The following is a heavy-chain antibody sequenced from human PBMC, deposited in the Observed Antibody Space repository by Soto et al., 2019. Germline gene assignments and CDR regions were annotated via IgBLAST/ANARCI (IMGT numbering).Heavy chain of an antibody. V-gene: IGHV3-23*01. J-gene: IGHJ4*02. D-gene: IGHD6-6*01. CDR1: GFTFSSYA. CDR2: ISGSGGST. CDR3: ALATAYRIAARLRLGDY. Sequence: GGSLRLSCAASGFTFSSYAMSWVRQAPGKGLEWVSAISGSGGSTYYADSVKGRFTISRDNSKNTLYLQMNSLRAEDTAVYYCALATAYRIAARLRLGDYWGQGTLVTVSS.